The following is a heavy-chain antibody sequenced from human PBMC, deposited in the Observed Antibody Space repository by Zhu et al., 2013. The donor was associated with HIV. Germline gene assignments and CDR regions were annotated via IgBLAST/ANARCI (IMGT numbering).Heavy chain of an antibody. Sequence: QVQLVQSGAEVKTPGASVKISCKASTYTFTRYPIHWVRQAPGQGLEWMAIINPSDGSTSYAQEIQDRVTMTRDPSTNTIYMGLKSLRSEDTAVYYCARGADMSGWFGHYMDVWGKGTTVIVSS. CDR2: INPSDGST. CDR1: TYTFTRYP. CDR3: ARGADMSGWFGHYMDV. J-gene: IGHJ6*03. V-gene: IGHV1-46*01. D-gene: IGHD6-19*01.